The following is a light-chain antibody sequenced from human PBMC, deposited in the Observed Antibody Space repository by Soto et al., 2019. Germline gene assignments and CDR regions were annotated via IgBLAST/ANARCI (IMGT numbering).Light chain of an antibody. CDR3: CSYAGTTTPFV. CDR1: TSDIG. V-gene: IGLV2-23*02. CDR2: EVN. J-gene: IGLJ1*01. Sequence: QSALTQPASVSGSPGQSITISCAGTTSDIGVSWYQQHPGEAPKLMIFEVNKRPSGVSNRFSGSTSGNTASLTISGLQAEDGADYYCCSYAGTTTPFVFGAGTKVTVL.